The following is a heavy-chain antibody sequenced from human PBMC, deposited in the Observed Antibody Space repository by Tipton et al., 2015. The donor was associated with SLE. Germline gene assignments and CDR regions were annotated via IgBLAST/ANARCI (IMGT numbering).Heavy chain of an antibody. J-gene: IGHJ4*02. Sequence: SLRLSCAASGFTFRDYYMNWIRQPPGRGLEWVSIIYSAGTTYYADSVKGRFTVSRDDSKNTLYLQMHSLRAEDTALYYCARAPNYYGSSYSYFAHWGQGTLVTVSS. CDR1: GFTFRDYY. V-gene: IGHV3-53*05. CDR3: ARAPNYYGSSYSYFAH. CDR2: IYSAGTT. D-gene: IGHD6-6*01.